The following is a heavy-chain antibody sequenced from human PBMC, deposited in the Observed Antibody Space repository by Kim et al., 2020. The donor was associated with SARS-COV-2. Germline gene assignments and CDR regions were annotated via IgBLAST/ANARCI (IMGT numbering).Heavy chain of an antibody. CDR2: IKSKTDGGTT. J-gene: IGHJ6*02. CDR3: TTDSVTYCSGGSCYSLFGRYYYYYGMDV. V-gene: IGHV3-15*01. Sequence: GGSLRLSCAASGFTFSNAWMSWVRQAPGKGLEWVGRIKSKTDGGTTDYAAPVKGRFTISRDDSKNTLYLQMNSLKTEDTAVYYCTTDSVTYCSGGSCYSLFGRYYYYYGMDVWGQGTTVTVSS. D-gene: IGHD2-15*01. CDR1: GFTFSNAW.